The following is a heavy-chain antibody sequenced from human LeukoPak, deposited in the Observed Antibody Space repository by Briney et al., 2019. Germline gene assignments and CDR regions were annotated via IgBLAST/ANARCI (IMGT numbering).Heavy chain of an antibody. CDR1: GGSISSSY. V-gene: IGHV4-59*01. Sequence: PSETLSLTCTVSGGSISSSYWSWVRQPPGKGLEWIGYIDNSGSTNYNPSLKSRVTISLDTPKSQFSLNLSSVTAADTAVYYCARAPLYSGGSGWSIYYFYAMDVWGQGTTVTVSS. J-gene: IGHJ6*02. D-gene: IGHD6-19*01. CDR2: IDNSGST. CDR3: ARAPLYSGGSGWSIYYFYAMDV.